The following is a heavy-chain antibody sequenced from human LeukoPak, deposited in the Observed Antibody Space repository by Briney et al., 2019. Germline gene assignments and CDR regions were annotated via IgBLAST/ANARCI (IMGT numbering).Heavy chain of an antibody. V-gene: IGHV1-2*02. CDR2: INPNSGGT. D-gene: IGHD1-1*01. J-gene: IGHJ5*02. Sequence: AASVKVSCKASGYTFTGYYMHWVRQAPGQGLEWMGWINPNSGGTNYAQKFQGRVTMTRDTSISTAYMELSRLRSDDTAVYYCAKQLASDRFDPWGKETLVTVSS. CDR1: GYTFTGYY. CDR3: AKQLASDRFDP.